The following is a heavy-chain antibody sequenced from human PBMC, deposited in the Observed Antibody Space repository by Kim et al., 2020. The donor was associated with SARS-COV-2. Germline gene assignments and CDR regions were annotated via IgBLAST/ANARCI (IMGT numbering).Heavy chain of an antibody. J-gene: IGHJ6*02. V-gene: IGHV3-11*01. Sequence: GGSLRLSCAASGFTFSDYYMSWIRQAPGKGLEWVSYISSSGSTIYYADSVKGRFTISRDNAKNSLYLQMNSLRAEDTAVYYCARGAYSSSWSRVGYYYGMDVWGQGTTVTVSS. D-gene: IGHD6-13*01. CDR1: GFTFSDYY. CDR3: ARGAYSSSWSRVGYYYGMDV. CDR2: ISSSGSTI.